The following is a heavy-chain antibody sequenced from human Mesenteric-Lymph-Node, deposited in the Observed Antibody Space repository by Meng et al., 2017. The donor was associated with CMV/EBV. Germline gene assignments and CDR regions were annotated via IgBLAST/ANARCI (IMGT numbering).Heavy chain of an antibody. CDR2: IYYTGST. Sequence: SVILSLTCTVSGGSISPYYWSWTRQPPGKGLEWLGYIYYTGSTDYSPSLKSRVTISLDTSKNQFSLKLSSVTAADTAVYYCARLTMVRGVFDAFDIWGQGTMVTVSS. D-gene: IGHD3-10*01. CDR3: ARLTMVRGVFDAFDI. CDR1: GGSISPYY. V-gene: IGHV4-59*01. J-gene: IGHJ3*02.